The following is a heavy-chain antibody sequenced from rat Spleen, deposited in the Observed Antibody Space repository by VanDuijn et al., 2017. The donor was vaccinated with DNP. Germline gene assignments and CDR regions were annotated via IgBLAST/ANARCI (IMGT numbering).Heavy chain of an antibody. CDR2: IGSDGYAP. J-gene: IGHJ2*01. CDR3: IRWNSGNFDY. CDR1: GFTFSDYY. V-gene: IGHV5-22*01. D-gene: IGHD4-3*01. Sequence: EVQLVESGGGLVQPGRSLKLSCAASGFTFSDYYMAWVRPAPTQGLEWVAYIGSDGYAPYYGDSVKGRFTISRDNAKSTLYLQMNSLRSEDMATYYCIRWNSGNFDYWGQGVMVTVSS.